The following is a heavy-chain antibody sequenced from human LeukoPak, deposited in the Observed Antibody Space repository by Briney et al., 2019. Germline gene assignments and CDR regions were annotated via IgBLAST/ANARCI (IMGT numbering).Heavy chain of an antibody. V-gene: IGHV4-39*01. Sequence: SETLSLTCAVSGVSISTHNYYWGWIRQPPGKGLGGIGSIYYTGTTYYNPSLKSRVIISVDTSKNQFSLKMNFVTAADTAVYYCARPTTEATYRYFDIWGRGTPVTASS. D-gene: IGHD6-25*01. CDR1: GVSISTHNYY. CDR3: ARPTTEATYRYFDI. J-gene: IGHJ2*01. CDR2: IYYTGTT.